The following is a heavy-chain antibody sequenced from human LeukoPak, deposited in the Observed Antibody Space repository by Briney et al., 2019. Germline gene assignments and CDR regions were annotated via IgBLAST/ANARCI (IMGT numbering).Heavy chain of an antibody. D-gene: IGHD3-22*01. Sequence: GGSLRLSCAASGFTFSSYWMSWVRQAPGKGLERVANIKQDRSEKYYVGSVKGRFTISRDNAKNSLYLQMNSLRAEDTAVYYCARATYYYDSSGFPRGLSWFDPWGQGTLVTVSS. V-gene: IGHV3-7*03. CDR2: IKQDRSEK. J-gene: IGHJ5*02. CDR1: GFTFSSYW. CDR3: ARATYYYDSSGFPRGLSWFDP.